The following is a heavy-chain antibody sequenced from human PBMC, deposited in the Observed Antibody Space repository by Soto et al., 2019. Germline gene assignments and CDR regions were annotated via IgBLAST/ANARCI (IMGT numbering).Heavy chain of an antibody. CDR2: IYNSGST. V-gene: IGHV4-59*08. Sequence: QVQLQESGPGLVKPSETLSLTCTVSGGSISSYYWSWIRQPPGKGLEWIGYIYNSGSTNYNPSLKSRVTISVDTSKNQFSLKLSSVTAADTGVYYCARGSTGYSSSWYRYWGQGTLVTVSS. D-gene: IGHD6-13*01. J-gene: IGHJ4*02. CDR1: GGSISSYY. CDR3: ARGSTGYSSSWYRY.